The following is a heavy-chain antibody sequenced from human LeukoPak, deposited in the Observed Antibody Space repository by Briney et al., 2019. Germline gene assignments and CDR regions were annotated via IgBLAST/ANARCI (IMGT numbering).Heavy chain of an antibody. CDR1: GGTFSTYA. Sequence: GASVEVSCKASGGTFSTYAISWVRQAPGQGLEWMGGIIPILGTANYAQEFKGRVTITADEFTGTAYMELSSLRSEDTAVFYCASNTNYYENTGHYVLDSWGQGTLVTVSS. J-gene: IGHJ5*01. CDR3: ASNTNYYENTGHYVLDS. D-gene: IGHD3-22*01. CDR2: IIPILGTA. V-gene: IGHV1-69*13.